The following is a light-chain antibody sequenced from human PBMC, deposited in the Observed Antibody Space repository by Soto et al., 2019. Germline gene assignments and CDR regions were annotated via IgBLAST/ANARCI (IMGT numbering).Light chain of an antibody. Sequence: EIVLTQSPGTLSLSPGERATLSCRASQSVSSKLAWYQRKPGQAPRVLIFGASDRATGTPDRFSGSGSGTDFTLTISRLEPEDSAVDYCQQFDDSVTFGQGTRLEIK. V-gene: IGKV3-20*01. J-gene: IGKJ5*01. CDR3: QQFDDSVT. CDR2: GAS. CDR1: QSVSSK.